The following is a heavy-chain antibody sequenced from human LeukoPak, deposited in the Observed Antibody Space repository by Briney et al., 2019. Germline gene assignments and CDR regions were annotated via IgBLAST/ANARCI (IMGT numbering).Heavy chain of an antibody. J-gene: IGHJ6*03. V-gene: IGHV3-53*01. CDR2: IYSGGST. Sequence: GGSLRLSCAASGFTVSSNYMSWVRQAPGKGLEWVSVIYSGGSTYYADSVKGRFTISRDNSKNTLYLQMNSLRAEDTAVYYCAREYSYGPHYYMDVWGKGTTVTVSS. D-gene: IGHD5-18*01. CDR3: AREYSYGPHYYMDV. CDR1: GFTVSSNY.